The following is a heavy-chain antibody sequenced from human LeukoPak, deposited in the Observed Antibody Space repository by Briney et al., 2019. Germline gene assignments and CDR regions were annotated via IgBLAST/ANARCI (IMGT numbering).Heavy chain of an antibody. J-gene: IGHJ4*02. V-gene: IGHV3-21*01. CDR3: ARDRGGYDLGGYFDY. CDR1: GFTFSSYS. Sequence: PGGSLRLSCTASGFTFSSYSMNWVRQAPGKGLEWVSSISTSSSYIYYADSVKGRFTISRDNSKNTLYLQMNSLRAEDTAVYYCARDRGGYDLGGYFDYWGQGTLVTVSS. D-gene: IGHD5-12*01. CDR2: ISTSSSYI.